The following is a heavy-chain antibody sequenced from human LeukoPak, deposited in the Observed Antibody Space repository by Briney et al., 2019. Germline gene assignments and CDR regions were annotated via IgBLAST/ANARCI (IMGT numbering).Heavy chain of an antibody. V-gene: IGHV3-7*01. Sequence: GGSLRLSCAASGFTFSSYWMSWVRQAPGKGLEWVANIKQDGSEKYYVDSVKGRFTISRDNSKNTLYLQMNSLRAEDTAVYYCASEGARSGYLLDAFDIWGQGTMVTVSS. CDR2: IKQDGSEK. CDR3: ASEGARSGYLLDAFDI. CDR1: GFTFSSYW. J-gene: IGHJ3*02. D-gene: IGHD3-22*01.